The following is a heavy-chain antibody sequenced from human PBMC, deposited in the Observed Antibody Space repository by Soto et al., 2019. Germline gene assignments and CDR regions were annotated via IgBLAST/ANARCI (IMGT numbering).Heavy chain of an antibody. CDR3: ARNFEY. J-gene: IGHJ4*02. V-gene: IGHV3-74*01. CDR1: GFTFSSFW. CDR2: INTDGSST. Sequence: EVQLVESGGGLVQPGGSLRLSCVASGFTFSSFWMHWVRQAPGKGLVWVSRINTDGSSTNYAESVNCRVTISTYNAKNSLYRYLSSLIFEDMAVYYGARNFEYWGRGSLVTSSS.